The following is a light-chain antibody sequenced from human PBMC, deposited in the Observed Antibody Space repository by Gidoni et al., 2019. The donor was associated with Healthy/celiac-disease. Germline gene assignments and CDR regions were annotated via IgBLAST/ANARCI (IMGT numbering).Light chain of an antibody. V-gene: IGLV1-47*01. Sequence: QSVLTQPPSASGTPGQGGTIACSGSSSNLGSNYVYWYQQLPGTAPKLLIYRNNQRPSGVPDRFSGTKSGTSASLAISGLRSENEADYYWAAWNDSLSGGVLGGGTKLPVL. CDR2: RNN. CDR3: AAWNDSLSGGV. J-gene: IGLJ2*01. CDR1: SSNLGSNY.